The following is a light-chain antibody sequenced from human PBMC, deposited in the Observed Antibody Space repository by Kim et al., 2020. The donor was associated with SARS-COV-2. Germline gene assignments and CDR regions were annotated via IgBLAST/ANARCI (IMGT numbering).Light chain of an antibody. CDR3: QQTYTTPIT. CDR2: RAS. CDR1: QSISIY. J-gene: IGKJ5*01. Sequence: DIQVTQSPSSLSASVGDRVTITCRASQSISIYLSWYQHKPGKAPNLLVYRASPLHSGVPSRFSGSGSGTDFTLTITTLQPEDFATYYCQQTYTTPITFGQGTRLEIK. V-gene: IGKV1-39*01.